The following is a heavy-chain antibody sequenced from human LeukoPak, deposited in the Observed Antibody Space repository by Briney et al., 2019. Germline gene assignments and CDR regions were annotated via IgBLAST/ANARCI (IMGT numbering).Heavy chain of an antibody. Sequence: SETLSLTCAVYGGSFSGYYWSWIRQPPGTGLEWIGEINHSGSTNYNPSLKSRVTISVDTSKNQFSLKLSSVTAADTAVYYCARGPAFYYGSGNYFDYWGQGTLVTVSS. V-gene: IGHV4-34*01. CDR3: ARGPAFYYGSGNYFDY. CDR1: GGSFSGYY. J-gene: IGHJ4*02. CDR2: INHSGST. D-gene: IGHD3-10*01.